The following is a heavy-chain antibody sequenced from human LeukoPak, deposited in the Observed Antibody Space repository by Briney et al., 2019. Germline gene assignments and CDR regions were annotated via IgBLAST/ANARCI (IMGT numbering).Heavy chain of an antibody. J-gene: IGHJ2*01. CDR1: GDTFTSYG. V-gene: IGHV1-18*01. CDR2: ISAYNGNT. CDR3: ARRYYPDWYFDL. D-gene: IGHD1-26*01. Sequence: ASVKVSCKASGDTFTSYGISWVRQAPGQGLEWMGWISAYNGNTNYAQKLQGRVTMTTDTSTSTAYMELRSLRSDDTAVYYCARRYYPDWYFDLWGRGTLVTVSS.